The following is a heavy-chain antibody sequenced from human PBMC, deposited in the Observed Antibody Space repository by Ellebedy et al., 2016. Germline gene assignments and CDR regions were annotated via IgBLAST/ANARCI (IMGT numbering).Heavy chain of an antibody. D-gene: IGHD2-2*01. CDR2: IYYSGNT. J-gene: IGHJ4*01. CDR1: GGSISSSAYY. CDR3: ARHGGRYCGSTSCYARYFDY. Sequence: SETLSLTCTVSGGSISSSAYYWGWIRQPPGKGLEWIGSIYYSGNTYYNPSLKSRVTISVDTSKSQFSLKLSSVTAADTAVYYCARHGGRYCGSTSCYARYFDYWGHGTLVTVSS. V-gene: IGHV4-39*01.